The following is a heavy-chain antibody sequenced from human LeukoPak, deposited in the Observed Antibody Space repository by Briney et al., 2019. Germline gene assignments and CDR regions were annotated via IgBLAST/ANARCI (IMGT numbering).Heavy chain of an antibody. J-gene: IGHJ4*02. CDR3: AWLLYDCSSTNCYAYFDY. CDR2: IYYSGST. V-gene: IGHV4-59*08. CDR1: GGSISTYY. Sequence: PSETLSLTCTVSGGSISTYYWSWIRQPPGKGLEWIGYIYYSGSTNYNPSLKSRVTISVDTSKNQFSLKLSSVTAADTAVYYCAWLLYDCSSTNCYAYFDYWGQGTLVTVSS. D-gene: IGHD2-2*01.